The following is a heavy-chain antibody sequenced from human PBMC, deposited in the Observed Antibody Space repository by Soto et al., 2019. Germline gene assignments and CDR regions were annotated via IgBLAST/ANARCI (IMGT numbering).Heavy chain of an antibody. CDR2: INGGNDNT. V-gene: IGHV1-3*01. D-gene: IGHD5-18*01. J-gene: IGHJ4*02. Sequence: ASVKVSCKASGDDFYTFGLHWVRQAPGQRLEWMGWINGGNDNTKYSQNFQGRVTITRDTSANTAYMELTSLRAEDTAVYYCARGLNGYLHYFDYWGQGTLVTVSS. CDR1: GDDFYTFG. CDR3: ARGLNGYLHYFDY.